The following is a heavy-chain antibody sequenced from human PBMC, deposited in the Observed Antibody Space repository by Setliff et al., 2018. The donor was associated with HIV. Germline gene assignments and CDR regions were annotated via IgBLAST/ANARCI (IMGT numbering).Heavy chain of an antibody. Sequence: GGSMKISCQGAGDSVTRYWIGWVRQMPGKGLEWMGIIYPGDSDTTYSPSFQGQVTITADKSISTAYLQWSSLKASDTAMYYCATVYSNNWSQSRWFDPWGQGTLVTVSS. CDR3: ATVYSNNWSQSRWFDP. J-gene: IGHJ5*02. CDR2: IYPGDSDT. CDR1: GDSVTRYW. D-gene: IGHD6-13*01. V-gene: IGHV5-51*01.